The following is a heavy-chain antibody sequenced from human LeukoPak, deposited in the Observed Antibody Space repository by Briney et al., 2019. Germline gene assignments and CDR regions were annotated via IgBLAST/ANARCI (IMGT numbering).Heavy chain of an antibody. Sequence: GGSLRLSCAASGFTFSSYDMHWVRQATGKGLEWVSAIGTAGDTYYPGSVKGRFTISRENAKNSLYLQMNSLRAGDTAVYYCARADGSGWHTDWYFDLWGRGTLVTVSS. V-gene: IGHV3-13*01. CDR3: ARADGSGWHTDWYFDL. J-gene: IGHJ2*01. D-gene: IGHD6-19*01. CDR1: GFTFSSYD. CDR2: IGTAGDT.